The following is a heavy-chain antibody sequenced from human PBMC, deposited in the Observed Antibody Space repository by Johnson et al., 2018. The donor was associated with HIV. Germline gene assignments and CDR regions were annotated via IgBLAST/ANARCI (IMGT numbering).Heavy chain of an antibody. V-gene: IGHV3-15*01. CDR1: GFTFSNAW. CDR3: AREPGWGRTLAFDI. D-gene: IGHD3-16*01. J-gene: IGHJ3*02. CDR2: IKSKTDGGTT. Sequence: VQLVESGGGLVKPGGSLRLSCAASGFTFSNAWMSWVRQAPGKGLEWVGRIKSKTDGGTTDYAAPVKGRFTISRDDSKNTLYLQMNSLRAEDTAGYYCAREPGWGRTLAFDIWGQGTMVTVSS.